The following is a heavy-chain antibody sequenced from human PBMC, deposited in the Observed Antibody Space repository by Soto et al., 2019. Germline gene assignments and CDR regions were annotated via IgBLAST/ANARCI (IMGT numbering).Heavy chain of an antibody. Sequence: PSETLSLTCTVSGGSISSGGYYWSWIRQHPGKGLEWIGYIYYSGSTYYNPSLKSRVTISVDTSKNQFSLKLSSVTAADTAVYYCARERGGIGYCSSTSCRLSSFFDYWGQGTLVTVSS. CDR3: ARERGGIGYCSSTSCRLSSFFDY. CDR1: GGSISSGGYY. V-gene: IGHV4-31*03. CDR2: IYYSGST. J-gene: IGHJ4*02. D-gene: IGHD2-2*01.